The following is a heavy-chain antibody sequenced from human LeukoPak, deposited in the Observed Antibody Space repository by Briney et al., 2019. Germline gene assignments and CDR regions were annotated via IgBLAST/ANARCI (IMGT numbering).Heavy chain of an antibody. Sequence: SVKVSCKASGGTFSSYAISWVRQAPGQGLEWMGRIIPILGIANYAQKFQGRVTITADKSTSTAYMELSGLRSEDTAVYYCARPYYYDSSGYFAFDIWGQGAMVTVSS. CDR1: GGTFSSYA. V-gene: IGHV1-69*04. CDR2: IIPILGIA. J-gene: IGHJ3*02. D-gene: IGHD3-22*01. CDR3: ARPYYYDSSGYFAFDI.